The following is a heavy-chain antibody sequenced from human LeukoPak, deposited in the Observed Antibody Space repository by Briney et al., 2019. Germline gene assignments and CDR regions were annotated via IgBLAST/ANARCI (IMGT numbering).Heavy chain of an antibody. CDR1: GYTFTSYY. V-gene: IGHV1-46*01. J-gene: IGHJ5*02. CDR3: ARGPSGYDREDWFDP. CDR2: INPSGGST. D-gene: IGHD5-12*01. Sequence: ASVNVSCKASGYTFTSYYMHWVRQAPGQGLEWMGIINPSGGSTSYAQKFQGRVTMTRDTSTSTVYMELSSLRSEDTAVYYCARGPSGYDREDWFDPWGQGTLVTVSS.